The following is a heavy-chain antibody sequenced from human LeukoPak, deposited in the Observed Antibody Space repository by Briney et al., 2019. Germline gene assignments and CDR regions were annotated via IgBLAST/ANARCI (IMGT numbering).Heavy chain of an antibody. CDR1: GFTFSSYG. Sequence: GGSLRLSCAASGFTFSSYGMHWVRQAPGKGLEWVAFISYDGSNKYYADSVKGRFTISRDNSKDTLYLQMNSLRAEDTAIYYCARGLCGGDCYDYWGQGTLVTVSS. CDR2: ISYDGSNK. D-gene: IGHD2-21*02. CDR3: ARGLCGGDCYDY. V-gene: IGHV3-30*03. J-gene: IGHJ4*02.